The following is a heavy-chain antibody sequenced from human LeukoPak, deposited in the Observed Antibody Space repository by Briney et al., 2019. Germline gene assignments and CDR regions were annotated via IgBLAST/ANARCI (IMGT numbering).Heavy chain of an antibody. J-gene: IGHJ6*02. CDR2: INHSGST. V-gene: IGHV4-34*01. Sequence: PSETLSLTCAVYGGSFSGYYWSWIRQPPGKGLEWIGEINHSGSTNYNPSLKSRVTISVDTSKNQFSLKLSSVTAADTAVYYCVRGRGELPLNYYYYGMDGWAKGPRSPSP. CDR1: GGSFSGYY. D-gene: IGHD1-26*01. CDR3: VRGRGELPLNYYYYGMDG.